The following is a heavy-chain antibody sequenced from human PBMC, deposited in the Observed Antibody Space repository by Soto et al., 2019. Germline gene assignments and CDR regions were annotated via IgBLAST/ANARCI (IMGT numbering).Heavy chain of an antibody. CDR2: VYYNENT. J-gene: IGHJ5*02. CDR1: GGSISSFTYS. CDR3: ARRERYYGSPGWFDP. D-gene: IGHD3-10*01. V-gene: IGHV4-39*01. Sequence: SETLSLTCSVSGGSISSFTYSWGWIRQPPGKGLEWIGTVYYNENTYYNPSLRSRVTITVDTAKNQFSLNLRSVTAADTAMYFCARRERYYGSPGWFDPWGPGNLVTAPQ.